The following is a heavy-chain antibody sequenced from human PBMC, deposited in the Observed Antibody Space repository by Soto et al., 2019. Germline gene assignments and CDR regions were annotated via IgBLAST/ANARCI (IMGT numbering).Heavy chain of an antibody. J-gene: IGHJ6*02. Sequence: SVKVSCKASEGTFSSYAINWVRQAPGQGLEWVGGIIPIFGTADYAQKFQGRVTITADESTTTAYMQLSSLRSEDTAVYYCASVAAKYYYYGMDVWRQGTTVTVSS. CDR1: EGTFSSYA. D-gene: IGHD1-26*01. CDR2: IIPIFGTA. V-gene: IGHV1-69*13. CDR3: ASVAAKYYYYGMDV.